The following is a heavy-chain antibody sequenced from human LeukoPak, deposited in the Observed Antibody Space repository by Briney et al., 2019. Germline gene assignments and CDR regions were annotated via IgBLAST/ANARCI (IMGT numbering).Heavy chain of an antibody. CDR2: ISGSGDST. V-gene: IGHV3-23*01. CDR3: AGDGCGEYYFDY. CDR1: GFTFSTYA. D-gene: IGHD3-10*01. Sequence: GGSLRLSCAASGFTFSTYAMNWVRQAPGKGLEWVSGISGSGDSTYSAGSVKGQFTISRDNSKNMLYLQMNSLRADDTAVYYCAGDGCGEYYFDYWGQGTLVTVSS. J-gene: IGHJ4*02.